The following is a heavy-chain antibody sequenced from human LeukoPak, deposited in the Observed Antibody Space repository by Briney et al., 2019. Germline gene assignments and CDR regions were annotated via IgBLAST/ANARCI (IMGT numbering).Heavy chain of an antibody. D-gene: IGHD6-19*01. CDR1: GGSISSGDYY. J-gene: IGHJ5*02. CDR2: IYYSGST. Sequence: SETLSLTCTVSGGSISSGDYYWSWIRQPPRKGLEWIGYIYYSGSTYYNPSLKSRVTISVDTSKNQFSLKLSSVTAADTAVYYCARAVAGHLNWFDPWGQGTLVTVSS. V-gene: IGHV4-30-4*01. CDR3: ARAVAGHLNWFDP.